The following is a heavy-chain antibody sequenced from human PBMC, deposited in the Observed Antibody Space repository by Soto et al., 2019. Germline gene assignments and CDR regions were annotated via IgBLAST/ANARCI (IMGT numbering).Heavy chain of an antibody. CDR1: SDSISSGFF. J-gene: IGHJ4*02. CDR3: ARDTNSLDS. CDR2: IFHTGDT. D-gene: IGHD1-1*01. V-gene: IGHV4-38-2*02. Sequence: KPSETLSLTCSVSSDSISSGFFWGWIRQPPGKGLEWIGSIFHTGDTYYNPSLKSRTTLSVDTAKNQFSLKLTSLTAADTAVYYCARDTNSLDSWGLGTLVTVSS.